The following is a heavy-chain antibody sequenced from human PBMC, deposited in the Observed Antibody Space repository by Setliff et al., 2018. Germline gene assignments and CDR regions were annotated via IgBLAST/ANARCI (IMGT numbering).Heavy chain of an antibody. CDR2: IYYSGST. Sequence: SETLSLTCTVSGGSISSYYWSRIRQSPGKGLEWIGYIYYSGSTNYNPSLKSRVTISVDTSKNQFSLKLSSVTAADTAVYYCARDLPKYSSSSVDNYFDYWGQGTLVTV. CDR1: GGSISSYY. CDR3: ARDLPKYSSSSVDNYFDY. V-gene: IGHV4-59*12. D-gene: IGHD6-6*01. J-gene: IGHJ4*02.